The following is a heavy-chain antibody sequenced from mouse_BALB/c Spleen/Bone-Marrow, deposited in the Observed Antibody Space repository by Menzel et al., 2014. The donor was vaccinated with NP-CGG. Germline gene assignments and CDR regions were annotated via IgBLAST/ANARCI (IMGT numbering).Heavy chain of an antibody. J-gene: IGHJ3*01. CDR1: GYSFTGYT. CDR2: INPYDGGT. D-gene: IGHD2-3*01. Sequence: DVQLVESGPELVKPGASMKISCKASGYSFTGYTMNWVKQSHGKNLEWIGLINPYDGGTSYNQKFKGKATLTVDKSSSTAYMEFLSLTSEDSAVYYCAREGGYDGYYPLAYWGQGTLVTVSA. V-gene: IGHV1-18*01. CDR3: AREGGYDGYYPLAY.